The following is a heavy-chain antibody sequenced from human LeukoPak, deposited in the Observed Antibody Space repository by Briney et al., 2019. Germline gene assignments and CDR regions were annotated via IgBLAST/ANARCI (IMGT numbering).Heavy chain of an antibody. CDR1: GGSISSGDYY. V-gene: IGHV4-30-4*08. CDR2: IYYSGST. J-gene: IGHJ2*01. Sequence: PSQTLSLTCTVSGGSISSGDYYWSWIRQPPGKGLEWIGYIYYSGSTYYNPSRKSRVTISVDTSKNQFSLKLSSVTAADTAVYYCAREPTVTTPGYFDLWGRGTLVTVSS. D-gene: IGHD4-17*01. CDR3: AREPTVTTPGYFDL.